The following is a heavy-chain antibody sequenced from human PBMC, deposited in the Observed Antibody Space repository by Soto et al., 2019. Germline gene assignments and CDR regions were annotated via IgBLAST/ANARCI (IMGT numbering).Heavy chain of an antibody. V-gene: IGHV1-8*01. D-gene: IGHD3-10*01. CDR3: ATAPRGNYGYPSYFDY. CDR2: MNPNSGNR. J-gene: IGHJ4*02. Sequence: ASVKVSCKASGYTFTSYDINWVRQATGQGLEWMGWMNPNSGNRGYAQKFQGRVTMTRNTSISTAYMELSSLRSEDTAVYYCATAPRGNYGYPSYFDYWGQGALVTVSS. CDR1: GYTFTSYD.